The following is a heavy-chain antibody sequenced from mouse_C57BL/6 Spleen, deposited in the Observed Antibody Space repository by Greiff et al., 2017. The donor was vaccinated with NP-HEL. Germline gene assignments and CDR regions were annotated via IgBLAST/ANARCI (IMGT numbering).Heavy chain of an antibody. V-gene: IGHV6-6*01. CDR2: IRNKANNHAT. CDR1: GFTFSDAW. D-gene: IGHD4-1*01. CDR3: TRPGNWDGYFDV. J-gene: IGHJ1*03. Sequence: EVHLVESGGGLVQPGGSMKLSCAASGFTFSDAWMDWVRQSPEKGLEWVAEIRNKANNHATYYAESVKGRFTISRDDSKSSVYLQMNSLRAEDTGIYYCTRPGNWDGYFDVWGTGTTVTVSS.